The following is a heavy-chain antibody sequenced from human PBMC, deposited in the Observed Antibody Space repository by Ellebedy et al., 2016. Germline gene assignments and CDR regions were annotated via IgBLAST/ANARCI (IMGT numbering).Heavy chain of an antibody. Sequence: SETLSLXXTVSGYSISSGYYWGWIRQPPGKGLEWIGSIYHSGSTYYNPSLKSRVTISVDTSKNQFSLKLSSVTAADTAVYYCARDMVRGSYDYWGQGTLVTVSS. CDR1: GYSISSGYY. D-gene: IGHD3-10*01. CDR2: IYHSGST. J-gene: IGHJ4*02. V-gene: IGHV4-38-2*02. CDR3: ARDMVRGSYDY.